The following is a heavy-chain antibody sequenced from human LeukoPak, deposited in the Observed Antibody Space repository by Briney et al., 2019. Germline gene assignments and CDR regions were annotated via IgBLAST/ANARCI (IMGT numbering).Heavy chain of an antibody. CDR3: AKVPRYCSSTSCYAGYFEY. CDR2: ISCSGGST. CDR1: GFTFSSYA. Sequence: AGGSLRLSCAASGFTFSSYAMSGVPQAPGKGLEWVSAISCSGGSTYYEDSVKGRFTISRDNSKNTLYLQMNSLRAEDTAVFYCAKVPRYCSSTSCYAGYFEYWGQGTLVTVSS. D-gene: IGHD2-2*01. V-gene: IGHV3-23*02. J-gene: IGHJ4*02.